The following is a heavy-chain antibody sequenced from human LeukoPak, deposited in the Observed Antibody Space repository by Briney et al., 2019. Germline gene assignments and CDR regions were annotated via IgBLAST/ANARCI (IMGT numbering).Heavy chain of an antibody. V-gene: IGHV1-69*05. J-gene: IGHJ4*02. CDR2: IIPIFGTA. D-gene: IGHD2-15*01. CDR3: ARDGCSSTGTRSGGSCFDLY. Sequence: ASVKVSCKASGGTFSSYAISWVRQAPGQALEWMGRIIPIFGTANYAQKFQGRVTITTDESTSTAYMELSSLRSEDTAVYYCARDGCSSTGTRSGGSCFDLYWGQGTLVTVSS. CDR1: GGTFSSYA.